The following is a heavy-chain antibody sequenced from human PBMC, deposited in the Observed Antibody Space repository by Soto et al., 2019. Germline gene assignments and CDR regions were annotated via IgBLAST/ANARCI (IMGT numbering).Heavy chain of an antibody. CDR2: INPNSGGT. CDR1: GYTFTGYY. V-gene: IGHV1-2*02. Sequence: ASVKVSCKASGYTFTGYYMHWVRQAPGQGLEWMGWINPNSGGTNYAQKFQGRVTMTRDTSISTAYMELSRLRPDDTAVYYCASLKSTATGPFDYWGQGTLVTVSS. J-gene: IGHJ4*02. CDR3: ASLKSTATGPFDY. D-gene: IGHD5-18*01.